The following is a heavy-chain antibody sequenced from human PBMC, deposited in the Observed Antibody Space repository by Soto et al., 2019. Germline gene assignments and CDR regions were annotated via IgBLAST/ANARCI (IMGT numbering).Heavy chain of an antibody. CDR1: GFTFSSYW. CDR2: INSDGSST. D-gene: IGHD6-19*01. Sequence: HPGGSLRLSCAASGFTFSSYWMHWVRQAPGKGLVWVSRINSDGSSTSYADSVKGRFTISRDNAKNTLYLQMNSLRAEDTAVYYCARRYSSGWLDYWGQGTLVTVSS. V-gene: IGHV3-74*01. J-gene: IGHJ4*02. CDR3: ARRYSSGWLDY.